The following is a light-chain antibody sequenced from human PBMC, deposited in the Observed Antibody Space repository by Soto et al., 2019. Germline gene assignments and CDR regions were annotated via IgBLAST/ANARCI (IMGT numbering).Light chain of an antibody. CDR1: QGIGDF. V-gene: IGKV1-27*01. CDR3: QRYDSAPQT. CDR2: SAS. Sequence: DIPMTQSPSSLSASVGDRVTITCRASQGIGDFLAWYQQKPGRVPKLLIYSASALQSGVPSRFSGSGSGTDFTLTISSLQPEDVASYYCQRYDSAPQTFGQGTKVEIK. J-gene: IGKJ1*01.